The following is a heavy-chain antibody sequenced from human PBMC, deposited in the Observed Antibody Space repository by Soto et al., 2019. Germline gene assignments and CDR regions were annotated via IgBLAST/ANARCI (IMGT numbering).Heavy chain of an antibody. D-gene: IGHD3-10*01. CDR3: ARDGRNYYGSGTPGVFDY. CDR2: INAGNGNT. J-gene: IGHJ4*02. CDR1: GYTFTSYA. Sequence: ASVKVSCTASGYTFTSYAMHWVRQAPGQRLEWMGWINAGNGNTKYSQKFQGRVTITRDTSASTAYMELSSLRSEDTAVYYCARDGRNYYGSGTPGVFDYWGQGTLVTVSS. V-gene: IGHV1-3*01.